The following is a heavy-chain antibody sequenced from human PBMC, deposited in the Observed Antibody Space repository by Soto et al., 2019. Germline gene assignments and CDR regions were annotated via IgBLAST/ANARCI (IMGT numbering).Heavy chain of an antibody. V-gene: IGHV3-30-3*01. Sequence: LRLSCAASGFTFSSYAMHWVRQAPGKVLEWVAVISYDVSNKYYADSVKGRFTISRDNSKNTLYLQMNSLRAEDTAVYYCARDQLAVAGTGGFDYWGQGTLVTAPQ. CDR3: ARDQLAVAGTGGFDY. J-gene: IGHJ4*02. CDR2: ISYDVSNK. CDR1: GFTFSSYA. D-gene: IGHD6-19*01.